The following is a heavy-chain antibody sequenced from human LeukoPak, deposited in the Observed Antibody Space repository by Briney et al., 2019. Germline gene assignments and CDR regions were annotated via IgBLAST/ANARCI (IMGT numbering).Heavy chain of an antibody. J-gene: IGHJ6*03. CDR1: GGSISSSSYY. V-gene: IGHV4-39*01. Sequence: PSETLSLTCTVSGGSISSSSYYWGWIRQPPGKGPEWIGSIYYSGSTYYNPSLKSRVTISVDTSKNQFSLKLSSVTAADTAVYYCARHPGKKYYQYYIDVWGKGTTVTVSS. CDR3: ARHPGKKYYQYYIDV. CDR2: IYYSGST.